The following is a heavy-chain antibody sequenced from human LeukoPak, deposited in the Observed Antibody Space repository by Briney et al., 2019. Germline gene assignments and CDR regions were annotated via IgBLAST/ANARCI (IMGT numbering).Heavy chain of an antibody. CDR2: IYHSGST. CDR3: ARVPHGETIFGVVLYWFDP. CDR1: GYSISNGYY. Sequence: SETLSLTCTVSGYSISNGYYWGWIRQPPGKGLEWIGSIYHSGSTYCNPSLKSRVTISVDTSKNQFSLKVNSVTAADTAVYYCARVPHGETIFGVVLYWFDPWGQGTLVTVSS. D-gene: IGHD3-3*01. V-gene: IGHV4-38-2*02. J-gene: IGHJ5*02.